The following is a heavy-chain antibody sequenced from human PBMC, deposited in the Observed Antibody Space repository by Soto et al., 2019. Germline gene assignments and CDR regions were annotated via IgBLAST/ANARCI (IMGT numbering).Heavy chain of an antibody. D-gene: IGHD2-21*02. CDR1: GGTFSSYA. V-gene: IGHV1-69*13. CDR2: IIPIFGTA. CDR3: AIDLGVPYWGGDCHKGWYFDL. J-gene: IGHJ2*01. Sequence: SVKVSCKASGGTFSSYAINWVRQAPGQGLEWMGGIIPIFGTANYAQKFQGRVTITADESTSTAYMELSSLRSEDTAVFYCAIDLGVPYWGGDCHKGWYFDLWGRGTLVTVSS.